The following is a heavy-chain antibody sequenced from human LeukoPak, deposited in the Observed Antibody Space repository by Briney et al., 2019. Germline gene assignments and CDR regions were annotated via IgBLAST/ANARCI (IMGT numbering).Heavy chain of an antibody. J-gene: IGHJ4*02. CDR1: GFTFSHYA. CDR3: AKGDSSGYPYYFDY. Sequence: GGSLGLSCAASGFTFSHYAMSWVRQAPGKGLEWVSAISGSAGSTYYADSVKGRFTISRDNSKNTLYLQMNSLRAEDTAVYYCAKGDSSGYPYYFDYWGQGTLVTVSS. V-gene: IGHV3-23*01. CDR2: ISGSAGST. D-gene: IGHD3-22*01.